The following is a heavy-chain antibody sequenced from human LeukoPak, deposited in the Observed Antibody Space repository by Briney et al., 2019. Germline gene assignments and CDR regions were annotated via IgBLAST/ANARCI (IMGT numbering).Heavy chain of an antibody. V-gene: IGHV4-59*01. CDR3: ASHLEDYDILTGYYHDAFDI. Sequence: SETLSLTSTVSGGSISSYYWSWIRQPPGKGLEWIGYIYYSGSTNYNPSLKSRVTISVDTSKNQFSLKLSSVTAADTAVYYCASHLEDYDILTGYYHDAFDIWGQGTMVTVSS. D-gene: IGHD3-9*01. CDR1: GGSISSYY. CDR2: IYYSGST. J-gene: IGHJ3*02.